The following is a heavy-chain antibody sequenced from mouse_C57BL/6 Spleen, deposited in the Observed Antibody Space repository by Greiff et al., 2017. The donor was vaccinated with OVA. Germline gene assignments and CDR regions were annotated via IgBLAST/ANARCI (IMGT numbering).Heavy chain of an antibody. D-gene: IGHD1-1*01. CDR1: GYTFTSYW. Sequence: VQLQQPGAELVKPGASVKMSCKASGYTFTSYWITWVKQRPGQGLEWIGDIYPGSGSTNYNEKFKSKATLTVDTSSSTAYMQLSSLTSDDSAVYYCARWGTTVVADFDYWGQGTTLTVSS. J-gene: IGHJ2*01. CDR2: IYPGSGST. CDR3: ARWGTTVVADFDY. V-gene: IGHV1-55*01.